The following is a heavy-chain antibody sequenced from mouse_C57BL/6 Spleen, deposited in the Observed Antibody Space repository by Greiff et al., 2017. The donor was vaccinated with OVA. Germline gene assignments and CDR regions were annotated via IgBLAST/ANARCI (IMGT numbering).Heavy chain of an antibody. CDR1: GYTFTSYG. J-gene: IGHJ4*01. Sequence: VQLVESGAELARPGASVKLSCKASGYTFTSYGISWVQQRTGQGLEWIGEIYPSSGNTYYNEKFKGKATLTAAKSSSTAYMELLILTSKDSAVYFYARDMDNSGYVGAMDYWGQGTSVTVSS. CDR2: IYPSSGNT. CDR3: ARDMDNSGYVGAMDY. V-gene: IGHV1-81*01. D-gene: IGHD3-2*02.